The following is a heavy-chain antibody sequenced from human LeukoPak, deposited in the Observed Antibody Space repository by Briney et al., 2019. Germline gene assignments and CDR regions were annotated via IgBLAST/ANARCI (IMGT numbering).Heavy chain of an antibody. CDR1: GFTFSTCA. V-gene: IGHV3-23*01. Sequence: GGSLRLSCAASGFTFSTCAMSWVRQAPGKGLEWVSGISAGGFNTYYADSVKGRFSISRDNSKNTLYLQMNSLRVEDTAVHYCARVPASSGWPYYFDHWGQGTPVTVSS. D-gene: IGHD6-19*01. J-gene: IGHJ4*02. CDR3: ARVPASSGWPYYFDH. CDR2: ISAGGFNT.